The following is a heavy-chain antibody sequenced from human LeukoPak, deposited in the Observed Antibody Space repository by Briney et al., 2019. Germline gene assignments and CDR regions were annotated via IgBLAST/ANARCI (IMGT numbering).Heavy chain of an antibody. CDR3: ARVDTTLSYKLDY. J-gene: IGHJ4*02. D-gene: IGHD1-1*01. V-gene: IGHV3-53*04. Sequence: GGSLRLSCAASAFTVSSNCMIWVRQPPGKGLEWVSVIYSAGSTYNADSVKGRFTISRHNSKNTVYVQIDNLRPEDTAVYYCARVDTTLSYKLDYWGQGTLVTVSS. CDR1: AFTVSSNC. CDR2: IYSAGST.